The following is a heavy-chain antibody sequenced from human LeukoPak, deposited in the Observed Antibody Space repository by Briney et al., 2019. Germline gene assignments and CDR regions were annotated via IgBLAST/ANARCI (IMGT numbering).Heavy chain of an antibody. CDR2: VNRDGSST. CDR3: ARDRSISAAGDTN. J-gene: IGHJ4*02. Sequence: GGSLRLSCAASGFTFSDYWMHWVRQAPGKGLVWVSRVNRDGSSTSYANSVKGRFTISRDNAKNTLSLQMNSLRAEDTAVYYCARDRSISAAGDTNWGQGTLVTVSS. D-gene: IGHD6-13*01. CDR1: GFTFSDYW. V-gene: IGHV3-74*01.